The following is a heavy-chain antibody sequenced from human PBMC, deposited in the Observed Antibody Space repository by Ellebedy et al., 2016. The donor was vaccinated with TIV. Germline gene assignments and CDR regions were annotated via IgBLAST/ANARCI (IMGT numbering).Heavy chain of an antibody. CDR2: FYSSRRT. Sequence: MPSETLSLTCTVSGVSISSSTYYWGCIRQSPVQRLEWIGPFYSSRRTYYNPSLKSRVAISVDTSNNQLSLNLSSVTAADTAVYYCARRDGVMGSGGYYYYGMDVWGQGTTVTVSS. CDR3: ARRDGVMGSGGYYYYGMDV. V-gene: IGHV4-39*01. D-gene: IGHD2-8*01. J-gene: IGHJ6*02. CDR1: GVSISSSTYY.